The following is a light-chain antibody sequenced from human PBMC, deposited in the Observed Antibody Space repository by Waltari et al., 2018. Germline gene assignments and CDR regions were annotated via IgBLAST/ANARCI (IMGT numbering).Light chain of an antibody. J-gene: IGKJ3*01. Sequence: EFVMTQSPTTLSVSPGERATLSCRASHNVGTYLAWYHQKPGQAPRLLIYGASTGATGIPARFSGSGSGTEFTLTINSLQSEDFAVYYCQQYNNWTLYTFGPGTKVNIK. CDR3: QQYNNWTLYT. CDR1: HNVGTY. CDR2: GAS. V-gene: IGKV3-15*01.